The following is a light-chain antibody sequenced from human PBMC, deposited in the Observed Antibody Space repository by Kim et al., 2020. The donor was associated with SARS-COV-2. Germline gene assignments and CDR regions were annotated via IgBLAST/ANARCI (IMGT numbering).Light chain of an antibody. CDR3: GSRDSSGDWV. J-gene: IGLJ3*02. CDR1: SLRSFY. Sequence: SSELTQDPAVSVALGQTVRITCQGDSLRSFYASWYQQKPGQAPVLVIYGKNNRPSGIPDRFSGSSSGNTASLTITGAQAEDEADYYCGSRDSSGDWVFGGGTQLTVL. V-gene: IGLV3-19*01. CDR2: GKN.